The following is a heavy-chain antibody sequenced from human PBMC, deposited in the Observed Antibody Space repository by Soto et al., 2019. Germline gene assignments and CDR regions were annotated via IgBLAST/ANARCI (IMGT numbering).Heavy chain of an antibody. CDR3: ARGCSGGSCPPFDY. CDR2: IYYSGST. D-gene: IGHD2-15*01. Sequence: QLQLQESGPGLVKPSETLSLTCTVSGGSISSSSYYWGWIRQPPGKGLEWIGSIYYSGSTYYNPSLKSRVTISVDTSKNQFSLKLSSVTAAHTAVYYCARGCSGGSCPPFDYWGQGTLVTVSS. J-gene: IGHJ4*02. V-gene: IGHV4-39*01. CDR1: GGSISSSSYY.